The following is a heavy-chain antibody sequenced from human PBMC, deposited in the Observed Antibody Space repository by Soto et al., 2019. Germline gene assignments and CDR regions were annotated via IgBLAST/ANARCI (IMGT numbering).Heavy chain of an antibody. V-gene: IGHV3-9*01. CDR3: ARGSTDSYPGSRIFDF. D-gene: IGHD3-10*01. CDR2: ISWKSGSI. CDR1: GFTFDDYA. Sequence: EVHLVESGGGLVQPGRSLRLSCSASGFTFDDYAMHWVRQAPGKGLEWVSGISWKSGSIGYADSVKGRFTISRDNAKNSLYLQMSSLRAEDSAVYYCARGSTDSYPGSRIFDFWGRGTLVTVSS. J-gene: IGHJ4*02.